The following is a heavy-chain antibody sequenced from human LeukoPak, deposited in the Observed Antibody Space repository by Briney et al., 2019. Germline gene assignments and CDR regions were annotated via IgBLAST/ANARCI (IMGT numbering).Heavy chain of an antibody. CDR2: ISGFNDNT. Sequence: ASVKVSCKASGYDFNRFATNWVRQAPGQGPEWMGWISGFNDNTAYAQKLQDRVTMTTDKSTSTAYMELRNLRSDDTAMYYCARCSAATCFPLDFDFWGQGTLVTVSS. D-gene: IGHD2-15*01. J-gene: IGHJ4*02. CDR3: ARCSAATCFPLDFDF. V-gene: IGHV1-18*01. CDR1: GYDFNRFA.